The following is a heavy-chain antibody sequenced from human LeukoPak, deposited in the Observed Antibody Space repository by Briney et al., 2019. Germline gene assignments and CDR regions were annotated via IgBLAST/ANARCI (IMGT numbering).Heavy chain of an antibody. CDR2: IYYSGST. Sequence: SETLSLTCIVSGGSISSSSYYWAWVRQPPGKGPEWIGSIYYSGSTHSNPSLKSRVTISVDTSKNQFSLNLGSLTAADTAVYYCAGTPHYYVWGSYPYFPPPDYWGQGTLVTVSS. V-gene: IGHV4-39*01. D-gene: IGHD3-16*01. CDR1: GGSISSSSYY. J-gene: IGHJ4*02. CDR3: AGTPHYYVWGSYPYFPPPDY.